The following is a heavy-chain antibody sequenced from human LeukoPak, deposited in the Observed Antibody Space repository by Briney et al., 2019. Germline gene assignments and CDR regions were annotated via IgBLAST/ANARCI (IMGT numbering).Heavy chain of an antibody. J-gene: IGHJ4*02. D-gene: IGHD3-10*01. CDR1: GFTFSNYA. Sequence: GGSLTLSCAASGFTFSNYAMHWVRQAPGKGLEWVSVISSDGSNKYYADSVKGRFTISRDNSKNTLYLQMNSLRAEDTAVYYCASGRGYWGQGTLVTVSS. CDR3: ASGRGY. CDR2: ISSDGSNK. V-gene: IGHV3-30-3*01.